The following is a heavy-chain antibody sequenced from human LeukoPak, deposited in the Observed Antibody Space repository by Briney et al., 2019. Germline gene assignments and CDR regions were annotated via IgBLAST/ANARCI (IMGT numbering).Heavy chain of an antibody. J-gene: IGHJ5*02. D-gene: IGHD3-10*01. CDR2: INHSGST. CDR3: ARVRISWFGELAWFDP. CDR1: GGCFSGYY. Sequence: SETLSLTCAVYGGCFSGYYWGWIRQPPGKGLEWIGEINHSGSTNYNPSLKSRVTISVDTSKNQFSLKLSSVTAADTAVYYCARVRISWFGELAWFDPWGQGTLVTVSS. V-gene: IGHV4-34*01.